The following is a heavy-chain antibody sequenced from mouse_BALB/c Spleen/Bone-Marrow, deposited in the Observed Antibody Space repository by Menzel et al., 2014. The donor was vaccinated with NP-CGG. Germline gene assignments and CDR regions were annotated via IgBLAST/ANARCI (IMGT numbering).Heavy chain of an antibody. CDR3: TRPGGNYLPWFVY. J-gene: IGHJ3*01. CDR1: GFDFRRYW. V-gene: IGHV4-1*02. Sequence: EVMLVESGGGLVQPGGSLKLSCAASGFDFRRYWMSWVRQAPGKGLEWIGEINPESSTINYTPSLKDKFIISRDNAKNTLYLQMSKVRSEDTALYCCTRPGGNYLPWFVYWGQGTLVTVSA. CDR2: INPESSTI. D-gene: IGHD2-1*01.